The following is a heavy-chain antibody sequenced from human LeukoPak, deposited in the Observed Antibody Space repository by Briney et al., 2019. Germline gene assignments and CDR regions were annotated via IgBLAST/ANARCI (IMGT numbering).Heavy chain of an antibody. Sequence: GGSLRLSCAASGFTFSSYAMSWVRQAPGKGLEWVSAISGSGGSTYYADSVRGRFTISRDNSKNTLYLQMNSLRAEDTAVYYCAKEGLLRSSGGGADYWGQGTLVTVSS. CDR3: AKEGLLRSSGGGADY. D-gene: IGHD3-16*01. V-gene: IGHV3-23*01. CDR1: GFTFSSYA. CDR2: ISGSGGST. J-gene: IGHJ4*02.